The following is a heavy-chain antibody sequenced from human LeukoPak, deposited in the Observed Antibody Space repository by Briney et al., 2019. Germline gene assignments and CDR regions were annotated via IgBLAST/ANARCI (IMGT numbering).Heavy chain of an antibody. CDR2: IYYSGST. J-gene: IGHJ3*02. CDR1: GGSISSSSYY. V-gene: IGHV4-39*01. CDR3: ARYGPHSYYDSSGYYYPLGAFDI. Sequence: SETLSLTCTVSGGSISSSSYYWGWIRQPPGKGLEWIGSIYYSGSTYYNPSLKSRVTISVDTSKNQFSLKLSSVTAADTAVYYCARYGPHSYYDSSGYYYPLGAFDIWGQGTMVTVSS. D-gene: IGHD3-22*01.